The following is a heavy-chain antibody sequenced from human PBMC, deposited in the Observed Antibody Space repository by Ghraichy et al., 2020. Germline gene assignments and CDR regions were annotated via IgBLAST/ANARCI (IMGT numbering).Heavy chain of an antibody. CDR2: IGTYNGNT. J-gene: IGHJ5*02. D-gene: IGHD3-10*01. V-gene: IGHV1-18*01. Sequence: ASVKVSCKASGYTFTSYGINWVRQAPGQGLEWLGWIGTYNGNTNYAQKIKGRVTITTDTSTSTAYMELRSLRSDDTAVYYCARDHYYGSGNYHPWGQGTLVTVAS. CDR3: ARDHYYGSGNYHP. CDR1: GYTFTSYG.